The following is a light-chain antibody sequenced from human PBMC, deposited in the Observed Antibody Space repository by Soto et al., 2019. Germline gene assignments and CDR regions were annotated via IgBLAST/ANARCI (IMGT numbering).Light chain of an antibody. CDR2: DVS. Sequence: QSVLTQPASVSGSPGQSITISCTGTSSDVGGYNYVSWYQEHPGKAPKLIIYDVSNRPLGVSYRFSGSKSGTTASLTSSGLQAEDEAHYHCCSYKSSSTLVFGGGTKVTVL. CDR3: CSYKSSSTLV. CDR1: SSDVGGYNY. J-gene: IGLJ3*02. V-gene: IGLV2-14*01.